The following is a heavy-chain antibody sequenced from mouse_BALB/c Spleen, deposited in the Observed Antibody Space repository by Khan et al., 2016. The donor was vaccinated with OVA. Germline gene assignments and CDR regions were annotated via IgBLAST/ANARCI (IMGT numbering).Heavy chain of an antibody. Sequence: QVQLKESGAELMKPGASVKISCKATGYTFSSYWLEWVKQRPGHGLEWIGEILPGSGSSNHNEKFKGKATFTADKSSKTTYMQLSSLTSEDSAVYYCARVNYSSRDYFDYWGQGTTLTVSS. J-gene: IGHJ2*01. CDR1: GYTFSSYW. CDR2: ILPGSGSS. V-gene: IGHV1-9*01. CDR3: ARVNYSSRDYFDY. D-gene: IGHD1-1*01.